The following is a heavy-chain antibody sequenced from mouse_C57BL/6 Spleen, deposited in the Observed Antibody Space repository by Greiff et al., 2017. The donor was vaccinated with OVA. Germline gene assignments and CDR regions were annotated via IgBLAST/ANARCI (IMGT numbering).Heavy chain of an antibody. Sequence: VKLVESGAELARPGASVKLSCKASGYTFTSYGISWVKQRTGQGLEWIGEIYPRSGNTYYNEKFKGKATLTADKSSSTAYMELRSLTSEDSAVYFCAREGDNFDYWGQGTTLTVSS. CDR3: AREGDNFDY. J-gene: IGHJ2*01. V-gene: IGHV1-81*01. D-gene: IGHD3-3*01. CDR1: GYTFTSYG. CDR2: IYPRSGNT.